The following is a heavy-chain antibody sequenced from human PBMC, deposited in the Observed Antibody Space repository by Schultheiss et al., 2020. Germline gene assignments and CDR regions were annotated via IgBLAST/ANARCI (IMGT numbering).Heavy chain of an antibody. CDR3: ASRGYYDFWSGPNWFDP. Sequence: SETLSLTCTVSGGSISKPYWNWLRQPPGKGLEWIGYIYYSGSTNYNPSLKSRVTISVDTSKNQLSLKLSSVTAADTAVYYCASRGYYDFWSGPNWFDPWGQGTLVTVSS. CDR1: GGSISKPY. J-gene: IGHJ5*02. V-gene: IGHV4-59*11. D-gene: IGHD3-3*01. CDR2: IYYSGST.